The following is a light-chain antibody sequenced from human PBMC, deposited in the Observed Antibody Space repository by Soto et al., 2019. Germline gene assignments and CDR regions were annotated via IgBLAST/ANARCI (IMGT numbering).Light chain of an antibody. V-gene: IGLV2-14*01. CDR1: SSDLGGYHY. Sequence: QSVLTQPASVSGSPGQSITISCTGTSSDLGGYHYVSWYQQHPGKAPKLMIYEVSNRPSGVSNRFSGSKSGNTASLTISGLQAEDEADYYCSSYTSSSTLVFGGGTKVTVL. CDR2: EVS. J-gene: IGLJ2*01. CDR3: SSYTSSSTLV.